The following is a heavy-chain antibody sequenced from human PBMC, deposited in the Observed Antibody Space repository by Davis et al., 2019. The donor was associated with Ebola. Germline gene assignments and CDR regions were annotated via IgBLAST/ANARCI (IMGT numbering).Heavy chain of an antibody. CDR2: IIPMYGTT. CDR1: GYTFSTYG. D-gene: IGHD3-22*01. V-gene: IGHV1-69*13. Sequence: SVKVSCKASGYTFSTYGISWVRQAPGQGLEWMGGIIPMYGTTHYAQKFQDRVTIAADVSTGTAYMDLSSLKSEDTAMYYCARPQAFSWLFGDWGQGTLLTVSS. CDR3: ARPQAFSWLFGD. J-gene: IGHJ4*02.